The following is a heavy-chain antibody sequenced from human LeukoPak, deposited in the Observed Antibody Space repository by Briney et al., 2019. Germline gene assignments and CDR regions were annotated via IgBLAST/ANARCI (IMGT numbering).Heavy chain of an antibody. CDR3: ARRLDWVAARRNWFDP. J-gene: IGHJ5*02. V-gene: IGHV4-39*07. D-gene: IGHD6-6*01. CDR2: INHSGST. Sequence: PSETLSLTCTVSGGSISSSSYYWSWIRQPPGKGLEWIGEINHSGSTNYNPSLKSRVTISVDTSKNQFSLKLSSVTAADTAVYYCARRLDWVAARRNWFDPWGQGTLVTVSS. CDR1: GGSISSSSYY.